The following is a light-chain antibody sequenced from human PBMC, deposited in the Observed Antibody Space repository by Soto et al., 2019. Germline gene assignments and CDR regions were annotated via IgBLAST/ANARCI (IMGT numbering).Light chain of an antibody. V-gene: IGKV3D-15*01. Sequence: EIVMTQSPVTLSVSPGERATLSCRASQSVSDNLAWYQQKPGQAPRLLIYGASTRVTGIPARCSGSGSGTEFTLTISSLQSEDFAVYYCQQYNNWPLTFGRGTKVDIK. J-gene: IGKJ4*01. CDR3: QQYNNWPLT. CDR1: QSVSDN. CDR2: GAS.